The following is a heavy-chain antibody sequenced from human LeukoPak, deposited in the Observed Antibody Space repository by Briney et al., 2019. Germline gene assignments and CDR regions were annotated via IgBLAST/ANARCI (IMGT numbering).Heavy chain of an antibody. CDR2: IIPIFGTA. D-gene: IGHD3-22*01. J-gene: IGHJ4*02. V-gene: IGHV1-69*05. Sequence: ASVKVSCKASGGTFSSYAISWVRQAPGQGLEWMGGIIPIFGTANYAQKFQGKVTMTTDTSTSTAYMELRSLRSDDTAVYYCARIYYDSSGYSPYDYWGQGTLVTVSS. CDR3: ARIYYDSSGYSPYDY. CDR1: GGTFSSYA.